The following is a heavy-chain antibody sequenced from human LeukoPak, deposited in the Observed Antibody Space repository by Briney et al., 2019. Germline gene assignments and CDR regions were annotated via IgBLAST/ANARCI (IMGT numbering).Heavy chain of an antibody. Sequence: APVKVSCKASGYTFTGYYMHWVRQAPGQGLEWMGWINPNSGGTNYAQKFQGRVTMTRDTSISTAYMELSRLRSDDTAVYYCARVDGGATRDDYWGQGTLVTVSS. V-gene: IGHV1-2*02. D-gene: IGHD1-26*01. CDR1: GYTFTGYY. J-gene: IGHJ4*02. CDR3: ARVDGGATRDDY. CDR2: INPNSGGT.